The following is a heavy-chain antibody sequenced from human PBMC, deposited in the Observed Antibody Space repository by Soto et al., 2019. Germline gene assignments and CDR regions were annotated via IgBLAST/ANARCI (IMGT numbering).Heavy chain of an antibody. CDR2: IYPGDSDT. Sequence: GESLKISCRVSGYRFTSYWIGWVRQMPGKGLECMGIIYPGDSDTRYSPSFQGQVTISADKSISTAYLQWSSLKASDTGMYYCERHGSSGMDVWGQGTKVTVSS. CDR1: GYRFTSYW. J-gene: IGHJ6*02. CDR3: ERHGSSGMDV. V-gene: IGHV5-51*01. D-gene: IGHD6-19*01.